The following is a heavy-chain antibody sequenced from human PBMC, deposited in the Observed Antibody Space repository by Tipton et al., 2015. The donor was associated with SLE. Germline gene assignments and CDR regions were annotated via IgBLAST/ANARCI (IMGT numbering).Heavy chain of an antibody. J-gene: IGHJ3*02. Sequence: SLRLSCAASGFTFSHAWMSWVRQAPGKGLEWVANIKDDGSDRSDSVRGRFTISRDNAQRSLYLQMNRLSSDDTAVYYCARETSSGAFDIWGQGTMVTVSS. V-gene: IGHV3-7*01. CDR3: ARETSSGAFDI. CDR2: IKDDGSDR. CDR1: GFTFSHAW. D-gene: IGHD3-10*01.